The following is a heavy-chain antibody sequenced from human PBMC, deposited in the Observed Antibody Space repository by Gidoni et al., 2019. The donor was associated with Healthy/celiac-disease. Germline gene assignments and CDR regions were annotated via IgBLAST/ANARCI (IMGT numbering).Heavy chain of an antibody. V-gene: IGHV3-48*04. CDR1: GFTFSSYR. J-gene: IGHJ6*02. CDR2: ISSSSSTI. CDR3: ARDPYYDFWSGYPQSYYYYGMDV. Sequence: EVQLVESGGGLVQPGGSLRLYCAASGFTFSSYRMNWVRKAPGKGLEWVSYISSSSSTIYDADSVKGRFTISRDNAKNSLYLQMNSLRAEDTAVYYCARDPYYDFWSGYPQSYYYYGMDVWGQGTTVTVSS. D-gene: IGHD3-3*01.